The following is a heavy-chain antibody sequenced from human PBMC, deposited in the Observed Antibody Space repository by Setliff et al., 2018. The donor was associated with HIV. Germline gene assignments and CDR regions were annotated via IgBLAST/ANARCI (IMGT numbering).Heavy chain of an antibody. D-gene: IGHD3-10*01. J-gene: IGHJ5*02. V-gene: IGHV3-23*01. CDR1: GFTFSSYA. CDR2: IIPSGGST. CDR3: AKSAARLWFGELLGGWFDP. Sequence: PGGSLRLSCAASGFTFSSYAMNWVRQAPGKGLEWVSTIIPSGGSTYYADSVRGRFTISRHNSKNTLYLQMNSLRAEDTAVYYCAKSAARLWFGELLGGWFDPWGQGTLVTVSS.